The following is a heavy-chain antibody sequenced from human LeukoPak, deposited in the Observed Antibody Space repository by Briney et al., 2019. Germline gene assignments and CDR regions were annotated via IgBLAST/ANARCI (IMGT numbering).Heavy chain of an antibody. J-gene: IGHJ4*02. V-gene: IGHV3-30-3*01. CDR3: AREWSQYYFDY. CDR2: ISYDGSNK. D-gene: IGHD2-15*01. Sequence: GGSLRLSCAASGFTFSSYAMHWVRQAPGKGLEWVAVISYDGSNKYYADSVKGRFTISRDNSKNTLYLQMNSLRAEDTAVYYCAREWSQYYFDYWGQGTLVTVSS. CDR1: GFTFSSYA.